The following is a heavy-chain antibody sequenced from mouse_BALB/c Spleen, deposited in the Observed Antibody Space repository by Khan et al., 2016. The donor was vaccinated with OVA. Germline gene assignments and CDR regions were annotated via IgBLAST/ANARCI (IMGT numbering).Heavy chain of an antibody. Sequence: EVELVESGGGLVKPGGSLKLSCAASGFTFSDYYMYWVRQTPEKRLEWVATISDGGTYIYYTDNVKGRFTISRDNATNKLYLQMSSLKSEDTAIFYWTRGCSGDPFAYWGHGTPVTVS. D-gene: IGHD2-13*01. CDR1: GFTFSDYY. J-gene: IGHJ3*01. CDR2: ISDGGTYI. V-gene: IGHV5-4*02. CDR3: TRGCSGDPFAY.